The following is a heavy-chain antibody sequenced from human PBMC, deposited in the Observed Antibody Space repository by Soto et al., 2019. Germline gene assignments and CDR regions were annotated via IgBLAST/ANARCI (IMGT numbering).Heavy chain of an antibody. CDR3: ARRSSGWYFDY. CDR1: GFTFSSYA. V-gene: IGHV3-23*01. J-gene: IGHJ4*02. D-gene: IGHD6-19*01. Sequence: EVQLLESGGGLVQPGGSLRLSCEASGFTFSSYAMSWVRQAPGKGLEWVSAISGSGGSTYYADSVKGRFTLSRDNSKNTLYLQMNSLRAEDTAVYYCARRSSGWYFDYWGQGTLVAVSS. CDR2: ISGSGGST.